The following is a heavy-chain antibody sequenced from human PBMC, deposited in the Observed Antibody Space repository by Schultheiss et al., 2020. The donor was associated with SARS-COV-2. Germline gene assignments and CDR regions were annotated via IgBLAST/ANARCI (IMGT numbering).Heavy chain of an antibody. V-gene: IGHV3-48*03. Sequence: GGSLRLSCAASGFTFSSYEMNWVRQAPGKGLEWVSYISSSGSTIYYADSVKGRFTISRDNAKNSLYLQMNSLRAEDTAVYYCARDYYDSSGSVDYWGQGTLVTVSS. D-gene: IGHD3-22*01. CDR1: GFTFSSYE. J-gene: IGHJ4*02. CDR2: ISSSGSTI. CDR3: ARDYYDSSGSVDY.